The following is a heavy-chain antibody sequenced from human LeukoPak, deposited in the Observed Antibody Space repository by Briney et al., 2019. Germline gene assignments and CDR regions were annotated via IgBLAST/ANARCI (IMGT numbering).Heavy chain of an antibody. J-gene: IGHJ4*02. CDR2: ISGSGGST. CDR1: GFPFSSYA. D-gene: IGHD4-17*01. Sequence: GGSLRLSCAASGFPFSSYAMSWVRQATGKGLEWVSAISGSGGSTYYVDSVKGRFTISRDNSKNTLYLQMNSLRDEDTGVYYCAKAGYSRDYGDYDYFDYWGQGTLVTVSS. CDR3: AKAGYSRDYGDYDYFDY. V-gene: IGHV3-23*01.